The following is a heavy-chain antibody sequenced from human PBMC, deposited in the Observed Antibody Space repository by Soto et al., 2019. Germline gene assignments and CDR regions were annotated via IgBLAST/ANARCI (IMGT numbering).Heavy chain of an antibody. V-gene: IGHV1-2*02. D-gene: IGHD6-19*01. CDR1: GYTFTGYY. CDR3: ARDQTGYSSGWSSVAMDV. Sequence: QVQLVQSGAEMKKPGASVKVSCTASGYTFTGYYIHWVRQAPGQGLEWMGWISPNSGGTKFAQKFQGRVTMTRDTSIITVYMEYSRLRSDDTAIYYCARDQTGYSSGWSSVAMDVWGQGTTVTVS. CDR2: ISPNSGGT. J-gene: IGHJ6*02.